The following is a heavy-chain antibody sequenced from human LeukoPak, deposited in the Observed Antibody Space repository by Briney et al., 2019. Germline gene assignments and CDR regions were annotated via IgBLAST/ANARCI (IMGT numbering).Heavy chain of an antibody. CDR1: GFTFNTYW. CDR3: ASNYGALDY. V-gene: IGHV3-74*01. J-gene: IGHJ4*02. CDR2: INADGSTT. Sequence: GGSLRLSCAASGFTFNTYWMHWVRQVPGKGLVWVSRINADGSTTTYADSVKGRFTISRDNSKNTLYLQMNSLRAEDTAVYYCASNYGALDYWGQGTLVTVSS. D-gene: IGHD3-10*01.